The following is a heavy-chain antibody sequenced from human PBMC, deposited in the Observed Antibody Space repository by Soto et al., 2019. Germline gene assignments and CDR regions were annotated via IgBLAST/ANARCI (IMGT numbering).Heavy chain of an antibody. Sequence: GSVKGSRKASGYTFNRYYIQWVRQAPGQGLEWMGWINPNSGGTNYAQKFQGWVTMTRDTSISTAYMELSRLRSDDTAVYYCARADYGDYYFDYWGQGTLVTVSS. V-gene: IGHV1-2*04. CDR1: GYTFNRYY. CDR3: ARADYGDYYFDY. D-gene: IGHD4-17*01. J-gene: IGHJ4*02. CDR2: INPNSGGT.